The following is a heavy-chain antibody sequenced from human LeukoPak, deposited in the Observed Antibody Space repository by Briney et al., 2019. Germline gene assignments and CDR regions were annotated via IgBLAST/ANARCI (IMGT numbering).Heavy chain of an antibody. CDR1: GGSISRSSYY. Sequence: SETLSLTCTVSGGSISRSSYYWGWIRQPPGKGLEWIGSIFYSGSTYYNPSLKSRVTISVDTSKNQFSLKLSSVTAADTAVYYCARVGVVGATGSFDYWGQGTLVTVSS. V-gene: IGHV4-39*07. CDR2: IFYSGST. J-gene: IGHJ4*02. CDR3: ARVGVVGATGSFDY. D-gene: IGHD1-26*01.